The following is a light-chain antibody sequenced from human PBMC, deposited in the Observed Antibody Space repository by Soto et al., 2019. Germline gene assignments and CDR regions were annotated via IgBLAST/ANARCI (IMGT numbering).Light chain of an antibody. Sequence: QSVLTQPPSVSAAPGQKVTISCSGSSSNIGNNYVSWYQQVPGTAPKLLIYDNNNRPSWNPARFSGSKSGTSATLGISGLQTGDEADYYCGTWDSSLSVHVFGTGTNVTVL. V-gene: IGLV1-51*01. J-gene: IGLJ1*01. CDR2: DNN. CDR3: GTWDSSLSVHV. CDR1: SSNIGNNY.